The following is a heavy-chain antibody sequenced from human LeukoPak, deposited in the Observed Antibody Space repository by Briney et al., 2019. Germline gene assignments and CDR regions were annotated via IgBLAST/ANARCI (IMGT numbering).Heavy chain of an antibody. D-gene: IGHD6-19*01. J-gene: IGHJ5*02. CDR2: ISGPGDKT. CDR1: GFTFSSYG. V-gene: IGHV3-23*01. Sequence: GGSLRLSCAASGFTFSSYGMNWVRQAPGEGLEWVSAISGPGDKTFYADSVKGRFTISRDSSKNTVYLQMNSLRAEDTAVYYCAREMLAAVAAQSWGQGTLVTVSS. CDR3: AREMLAAVAAQS.